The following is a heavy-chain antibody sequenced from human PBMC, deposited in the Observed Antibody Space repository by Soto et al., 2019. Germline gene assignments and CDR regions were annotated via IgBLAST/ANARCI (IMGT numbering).Heavy chain of an antibody. J-gene: IGHJ4*02. D-gene: IGHD2-8*01. CDR1: GFTFSSYG. V-gene: IGHV3-30*18. CDR2: ISYDVSNK. Sequence: QVQLVESGGGVVQPGRSLRLSCAASGFTFSSYGMHWVRQAPGKGLEWVAVISYDVSNKYYADSVKGRFTISRDNSKNTLYLQMNSLRADDTAVYYCAKDVGGVYCTNGVCYYFDYWGQGTLVTVSS. CDR3: AKDVGGVYCTNGVCYYFDY.